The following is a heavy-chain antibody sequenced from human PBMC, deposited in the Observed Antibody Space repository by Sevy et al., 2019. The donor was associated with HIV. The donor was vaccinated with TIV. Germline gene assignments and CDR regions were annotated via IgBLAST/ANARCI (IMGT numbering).Heavy chain of an antibody. CDR3: ARSLAAAENWFDP. D-gene: IGHD6-13*01. CDR2: ISGSSTNI. J-gene: IGHJ5*02. Sequence: GGSLRLSCVGSGFTFREYSMNWVRQAPGKGLEWVSNISGSSTNIEHADSVKGRFSISRDNDDNSVFLQMNRLRVEDTAVYYCARSLAAAENWFDPWGQGTLVTVSS. V-gene: IGHV3-48*01. CDR1: GFTFREYS.